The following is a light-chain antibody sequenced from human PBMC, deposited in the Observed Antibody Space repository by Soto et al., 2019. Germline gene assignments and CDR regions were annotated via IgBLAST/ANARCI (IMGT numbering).Light chain of an antibody. CDR1: QSVSSAY. V-gene: IGKV3-20*01. J-gene: IGKJ1*01. Sequence: EIVLTHSPGTLSLSPGERATLSCRASQSVSSAYLAWYQHKPGQPPTLLIYAASSRVTGIPDRFSGSGSGTDFTLTISRLEPEDFAVYYCQQYGSSSTCGQGTKVEIK. CDR2: AAS. CDR3: QQYGSSST.